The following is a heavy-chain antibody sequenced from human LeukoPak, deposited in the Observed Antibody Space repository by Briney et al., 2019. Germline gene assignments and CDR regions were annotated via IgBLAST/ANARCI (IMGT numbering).Heavy chain of an antibody. J-gene: IGHJ4*02. V-gene: IGHV3-15*01. Sequence: GGSLRLSCAASGLTFSNTWMTWVRQAPGKGLEWVGRIKSKTDGGTTDYTTPVRGRFTISRDDSKNTLYLQMNSLKAEDTAVYYCVGSYLGYWGQGTLVTVSS. CDR1: GLTFSNTW. CDR2: IKSKTDGGTT. D-gene: IGHD3-10*01. CDR3: VGSYLGY.